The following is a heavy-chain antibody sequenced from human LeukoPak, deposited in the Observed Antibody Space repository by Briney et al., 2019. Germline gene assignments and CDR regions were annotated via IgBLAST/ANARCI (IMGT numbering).Heavy chain of an antibody. CDR3: AKGPPEYYDILTGYSIPFDY. D-gene: IGHD3-9*01. CDR2: ISSSGGST. Sequence: GGSLRLSCGAPGFTFSSSAMNWVRQAPGKGLEWVSAISSSGGSTHYADSVKGRFTISRDNSKNTLYLQMNSLRAEDTAVYYCAKGPPEYYDILTGYSIPFDYWGQGTLVTVSS. V-gene: IGHV3-23*01. CDR1: GFTFSSSA. J-gene: IGHJ4*02.